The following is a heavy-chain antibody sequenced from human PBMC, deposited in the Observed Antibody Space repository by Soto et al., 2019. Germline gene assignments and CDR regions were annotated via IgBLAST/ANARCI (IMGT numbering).Heavy chain of an antibody. CDR3: ARGDYGDNRDGYSS. D-gene: IGHD4-17*01. Sequence: EPLSLTCAVYGGSFSGYYWSWIRQPPGKGLEWIGEINHSGSTNYNPSLKSRVTISVDTSKNQFSLKLSSVTAADTAVYYCARGDYGDNRDGYSSWGQGTLVTVSS. CDR1: GGSFSGYY. J-gene: IGHJ4*02. CDR2: INHSGST. V-gene: IGHV4-34*01.